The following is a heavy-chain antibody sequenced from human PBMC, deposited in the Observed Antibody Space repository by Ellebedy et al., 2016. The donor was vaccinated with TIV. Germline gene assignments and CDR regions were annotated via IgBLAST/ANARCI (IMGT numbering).Heavy chain of an antibody. V-gene: IGHV3-23*01. D-gene: IGHD3-10*01. J-gene: IGHJ6*02. CDR3: AKAPRRTRGKGDYYYYYGMDV. CDR1: GFTFSSYA. CDR2: ISGSGGST. Sequence: GESLKISCAASGFTFSSYAMSWVRQAPGKGLEWVSAISGSGGSTYYADSVKGRFTISRDNSKNTLYLQMNSLRAEDTAVYYCAKAPRRTRGKGDYYYYYGMDVWGQGTTVTVSS.